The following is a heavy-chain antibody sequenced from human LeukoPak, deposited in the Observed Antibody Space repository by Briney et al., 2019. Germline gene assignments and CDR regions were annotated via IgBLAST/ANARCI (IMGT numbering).Heavy chain of an antibody. CDR1: GGSLSSYY. CDR2: IFDSGST. CDR3: ARGGSGYDSFYYYGMDV. V-gene: IGHV4-59*01. J-gene: IGHJ6*02. Sequence: KPSGNPAPTRTVSGGSLSSYYWSWIREPPREGLGWVGDIFDSGSTNYNPSLKSRVTISVDTSKNQFSLKLSSVTAADTAVYYCARGGSGYDSFYYYGMDVWGQGTTVTVSS. D-gene: IGHD5-12*01.